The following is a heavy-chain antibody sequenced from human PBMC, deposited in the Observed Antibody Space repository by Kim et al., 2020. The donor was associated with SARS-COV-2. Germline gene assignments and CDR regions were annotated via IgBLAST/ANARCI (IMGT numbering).Heavy chain of an antibody. D-gene: IGHD6-19*01. V-gene: IGHV3-73*01. CDR2: IRSKANSYAT. CDR3: TRPGVGAVAGTEWFDP. J-gene: IGHJ5*02. Sequence: GGSLRLSCAASGFTFSGSAMHWVRQASGKGLEWVGRIRSKANSYATAYAASVKGRFTISRDDSKNTAYLQMNSLKTEDTAVYYCTRPGVGAVAGTEWFDPWGQGTLVTVSS. CDR1: GFTFSGSA.